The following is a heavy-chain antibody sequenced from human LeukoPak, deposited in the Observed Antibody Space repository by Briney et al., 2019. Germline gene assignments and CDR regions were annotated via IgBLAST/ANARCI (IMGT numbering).Heavy chain of an antibody. CDR2: IKSKTDGGTT. Sequence: PGGSLRLSCAASGFTFSTAWMCWVRQAPGKGLEWVGRIKSKTDGGTTEYAAPVKGRFTISRDDSKTTVYLQMNSLKTEDTAVYYCSTAGYCSGGDCYSFDYWGQGIRATLSS. CDR1: GFTFSTAW. D-gene: IGHD2-15*01. J-gene: IGHJ4*02. CDR3: STAGYCSGGDCYSFDY. V-gene: IGHV3-15*01.